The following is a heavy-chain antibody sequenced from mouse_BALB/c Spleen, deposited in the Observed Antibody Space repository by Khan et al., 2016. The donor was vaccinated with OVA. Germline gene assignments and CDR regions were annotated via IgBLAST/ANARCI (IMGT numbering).Heavy chain of an antibody. Sequence: EVQLVETGPSLVKPSQTLSLTCSVTGDSITSGYWNWIRKFPGNKLEYMGYISYSGSTYYNPSLKSRISITRDTSKNQYYLQLNSVTNEDTDTYYCERYEYGYAMDYWGQGTSVTGSS. D-gene: IGHD1-1*01. V-gene: IGHV3-8*02. CDR1: GDSITSGY. CDR2: ISYSGST. CDR3: ERYEYGYAMDY. J-gene: IGHJ4*01.